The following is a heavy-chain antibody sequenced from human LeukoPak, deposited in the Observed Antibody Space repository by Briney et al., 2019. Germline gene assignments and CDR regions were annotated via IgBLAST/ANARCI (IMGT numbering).Heavy chain of an antibody. D-gene: IGHD4-17*01. Sequence: GASVKVSCKASGGTFSSYAISWVRQAPGQGLEWMGGIIPIFGTANYAQKFQGRVTITADESTSTAYMELSSLRSEDTAVYYCATLRMTTDAFDIWGQGTMVTVSS. CDR2: IIPIFGTA. J-gene: IGHJ3*02. CDR3: ATLRMTTDAFDI. V-gene: IGHV1-69*13. CDR1: GGTFSSYA.